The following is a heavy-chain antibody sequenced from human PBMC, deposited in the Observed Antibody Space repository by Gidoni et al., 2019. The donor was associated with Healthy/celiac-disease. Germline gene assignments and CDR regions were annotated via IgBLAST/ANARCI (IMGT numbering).Heavy chain of an antibody. J-gene: IGHJ3*02. V-gene: IGHV2-5*01. D-gene: IGHD6-6*01. CDR3: AHRQDRSSGDAFDI. Sequence: ITLKESGPTPVNPTQTLTLTCTFSGLSPSTSGVGVGWIRQPPGKALEWLAVIYWTDDKRYSPSLKSRLTITKDTSKNQVVLTMTNMDPVDTATYYCAHRQDRSSGDAFDIWGQGTMVTVSS. CDR1: GLSPSTSGVG. CDR2: IYWTDDK.